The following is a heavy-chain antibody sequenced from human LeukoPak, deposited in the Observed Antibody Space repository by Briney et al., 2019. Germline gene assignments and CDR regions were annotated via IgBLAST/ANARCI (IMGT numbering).Heavy chain of an antibody. D-gene: IGHD1-26*01. J-gene: IGHJ4*02. CDR2: LYSDDTT. CDR3: ARGGGYYAIDY. V-gene: IGHV3-53*01. CDR1: GFIFSDYY. Sequence: GGSLRLSCAASGFIFSDYYMSWIRQAPGKGLEWVSVLYSDDTTYYADSVKGRFTISRDNSKNTLYLQMNNLRAEDTAVYYCARGGGYYAIDYWGQGTLVTVSS.